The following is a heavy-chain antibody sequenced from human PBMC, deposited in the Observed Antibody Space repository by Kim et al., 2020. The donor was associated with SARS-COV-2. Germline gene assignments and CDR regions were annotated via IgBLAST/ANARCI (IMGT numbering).Heavy chain of an antibody. CDR1: GGSISSGDYY. V-gene: IGHV4-30-4*01. D-gene: IGHD3-10*01. CDR3: AREVWYYYGSGSYYNMSYYYYYMDV. Sequence: SETLSLTCTVSGGSISSGDYYWSWIRQPPGKGLEWIGYIYYSGSTYYNPSLKSRVTISVDTSKNQFSLKLSSVTAADTAVYYCAREVWYYYGSGSYYNMSYYYYYMDVWGKGTTVTVSS. J-gene: IGHJ6*03. CDR2: IYYSGST.